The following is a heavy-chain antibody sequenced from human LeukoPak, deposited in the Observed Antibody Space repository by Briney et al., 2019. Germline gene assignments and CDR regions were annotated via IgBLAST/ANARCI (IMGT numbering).Heavy chain of an antibody. D-gene: IGHD5-18*01. V-gene: IGHV1-2*02. CDR2: INPNSGGT. CDR1: GYTFTSYD. CDR3: AREDTAMAPPDY. J-gene: IGHJ4*02. Sequence: ASVKVSCKASGYTFTSYDINWVRQATGQGLEWMGWINPNSGGTNYAQKFQGRVTMTRDTSISTAYMELSRLRSDDTAVYYCAREDTAMAPPDYWGQGTLVTVSS.